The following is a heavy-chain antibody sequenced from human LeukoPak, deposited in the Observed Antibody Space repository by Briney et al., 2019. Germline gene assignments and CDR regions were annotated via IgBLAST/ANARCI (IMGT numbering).Heavy chain of an antibody. Sequence: HTGGSLRLSCAASGFTVSSSYMSWVRQAPGKGLEWVSVIYSGGSTYYADSVKGRFTISRDNSKNTLYLQMNSLRAEDTAVYYCSRGVSTAMVEYYFDYWGQGTLVTVSS. D-gene: IGHD5-18*01. CDR2: IYSGGST. CDR1: GFTVSSSY. CDR3: SRGVSTAMVEYYFDY. J-gene: IGHJ4*02. V-gene: IGHV3-53*01.